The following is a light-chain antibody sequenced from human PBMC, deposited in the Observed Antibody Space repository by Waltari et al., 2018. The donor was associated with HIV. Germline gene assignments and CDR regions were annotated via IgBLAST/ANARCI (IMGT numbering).Light chain of an antibody. J-gene: IGKJ2*01. V-gene: IGKV4-1*01. CDR1: QSILYGSDNNNY. CDR2: WAS. CDR3: QQYYDAPPT. Sequence: DIVMTQSPDSLVVSLGERATINCKSSQSILYGSDNNNYLAWFQHKPGQPPKLLLYWASTRESGVPDRFIGSGSGTDFTLTISRLQAEDVAVYYCQQYYDAPPTFGQGTKLEIK.